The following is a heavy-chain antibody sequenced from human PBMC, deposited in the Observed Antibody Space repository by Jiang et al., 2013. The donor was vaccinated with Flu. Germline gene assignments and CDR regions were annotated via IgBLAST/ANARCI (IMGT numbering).Heavy chain of an antibody. Sequence: QTLSLTCAISGDSVSSTSGAWNWIRQSPSRGLEWLGRTYYRSKWYSEYAVSVKSRITINPDTSKNQFSLQLNSVTPEDTAVYYCARDRGSSSEPNWFDPWGQGTLVTVSS. CDR3: ARDRGSSSEPNWFDP. J-gene: IGHJ5*02. CDR1: GDSVSSTSGA. D-gene: IGHD6-13*01. V-gene: IGHV6-1*01. CDR2: TYYRSKWYS.